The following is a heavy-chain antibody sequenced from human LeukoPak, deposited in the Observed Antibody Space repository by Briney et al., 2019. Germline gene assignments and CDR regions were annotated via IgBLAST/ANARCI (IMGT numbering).Heavy chain of an antibody. CDR1: QFNFNKFG. J-gene: IGHJ3*02. V-gene: IGHV3-23*01. CDR2: ISGNGGST. D-gene: IGHD4-17*01. CDR3: AKDPNGDYIGTFDI. Sequence: GGSLRLSYVTSQFNFNKFGMSWVRQAPGKGLEWVSSISGNGGSTQYADYVQGRFAISRDSSKNTLYLQMNSLRAEDTAVYFCAKDPNGDYIGTFDIRGQGTMVTVSS.